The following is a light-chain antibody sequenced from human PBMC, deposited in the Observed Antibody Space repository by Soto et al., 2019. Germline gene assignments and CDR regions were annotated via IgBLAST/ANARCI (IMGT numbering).Light chain of an antibody. V-gene: IGKV1-5*03. CDR3: QHYNSYSEA. CDR2: KAS. J-gene: IGKJ1*01. Sequence: HITQCPSTLSGSVGDRVTITCRASQTISSWLAWYQQKPGKAPKLLIYKASTLKSGVPSRFSGSGSGTEFTLTISSLQPDDFATYYCQHYNSYSEAFGQGTK. CDR1: QTISSW.